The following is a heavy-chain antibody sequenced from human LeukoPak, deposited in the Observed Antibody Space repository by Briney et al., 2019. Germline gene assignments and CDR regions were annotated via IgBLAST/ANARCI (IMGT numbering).Heavy chain of an antibody. CDR3: ARAGGYCSSTSCHLGAFDI. V-gene: IGHV3-21*01. Sequence: GRSLRLSCAASGFTFSSYSMNWVRQAPGKGLEWVSSISSSSSYIYYADSVKGRFTISRDNAKNSLYLQMNSLRAEDTAVYYCARAGGYCSSTSCHLGAFDIWGQGTMVTVSS. CDR1: GFTFSSYS. J-gene: IGHJ3*02. D-gene: IGHD2-2*01. CDR2: ISSSSSYI.